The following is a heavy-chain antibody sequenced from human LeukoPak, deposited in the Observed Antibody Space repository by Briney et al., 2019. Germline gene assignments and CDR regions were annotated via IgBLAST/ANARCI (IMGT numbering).Heavy chain of an antibody. J-gene: IGHJ4*02. CDR3: TRHIVGATETSDY. CDR1: GFTFSGSA. Sequence: PGGSLRLSCAASGFTFSGSAIHWVRQASGRGREWVGRIRTKPNNYATSYAESLKGRFTISRDDSYNTAYLEMNSLKTEDTAVYYCTRHIVGATETSDYWGQGTLVTVSS. D-gene: IGHD1-26*01. V-gene: IGHV3-73*01. CDR2: IRTKPNNYAT.